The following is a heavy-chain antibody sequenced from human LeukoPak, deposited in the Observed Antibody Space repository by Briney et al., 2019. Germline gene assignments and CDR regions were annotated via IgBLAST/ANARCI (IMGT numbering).Heavy chain of an antibody. V-gene: IGHV1-2*02. Sequence: ASVKVSCKASGYTFSGYHLQWIRQAPGQGLEWMGWMNPHSGGTKFAQKFEGRVTMTTDTSISTVYMDLRGLRYDDTAVYYCARETGTNREDGFDIWGRGTMVTVSS. J-gene: IGHJ3*02. CDR2: MNPHSGGT. D-gene: IGHD1-7*01. CDR3: ARETGTNREDGFDI. CDR1: GYTFSGYH.